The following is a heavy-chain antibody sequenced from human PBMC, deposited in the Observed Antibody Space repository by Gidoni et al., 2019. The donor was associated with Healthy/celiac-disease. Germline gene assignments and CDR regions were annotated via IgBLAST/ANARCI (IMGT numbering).Heavy chain of an antibody. CDR3: AGLTGTRPRAFDY. D-gene: IGHD1-7*01. V-gene: IGHV4-4*07. J-gene: IGHJ4*02. CDR2: RYTSGST. Sequence: SWIRQPAGKGLEWIGRRYTSGSTNYNPSLTSRVTMSVDTSKNQFSLKLSSVTAADTAVDYCAGLTGTRPRAFDYWGQGTLVTVSS.